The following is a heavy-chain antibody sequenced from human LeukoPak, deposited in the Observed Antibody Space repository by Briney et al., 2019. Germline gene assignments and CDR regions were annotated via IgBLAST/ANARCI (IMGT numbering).Heavy chain of an antibody. V-gene: IGHV1-8*03. J-gene: IGHJ4*02. CDR1: GYTFTSYD. CDR3: ARSHYDFWSGYSSPFEY. D-gene: IGHD3-3*01. CDR2: MNPNSGNT. Sequence: ASVKVSCKASGYTFTSYDINWVPQATGQGLEWMGWMNPNSGNTGYAQKFQGRVTITRNTSISTAYMELSSLRSEYTAVHYCARSHYDFWSGYSSPFEYCGLGTLVTVSS.